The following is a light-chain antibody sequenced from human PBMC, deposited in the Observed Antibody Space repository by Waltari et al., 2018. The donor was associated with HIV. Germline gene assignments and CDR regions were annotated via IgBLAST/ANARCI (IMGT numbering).Light chain of an antibody. V-gene: IGLV1-47*01. Sequence: QSALTQPPSASGSPGQRVTISCSGGTSNIATNYVFWYQQFPGPAPRFLICRNNPRPPGVPGQFSGSKSGTSTSRVSRGLRSEDAGDYYCATWDANLRGPVFGGGTRVTVL. CDR2: RNN. J-gene: IGLJ3*02. CDR1: TSNIATNY. CDR3: ATWDANLRGPV.